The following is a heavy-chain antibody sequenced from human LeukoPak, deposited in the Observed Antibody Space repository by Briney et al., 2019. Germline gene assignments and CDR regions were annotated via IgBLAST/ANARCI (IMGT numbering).Heavy chain of an antibody. CDR1: GGSISSYY. J-gene: IGHJ4*02. V-gene: IGHV4-59*01. Sequence: SETLSLTCTVSGGSISSYYWSWIRQPPGKGLEWIGYIYYTENTNYNPSLKSRVTIPVDTSKNQFSLNLTSVTAADTAVYYCAGGNFYDSRGHPYHFHYWGQGTLVTVPS. CDR2: IYYTENT. CDR3: AGGNFYDSRGHPYHFHY. D-gene: IGHD3-22*01.